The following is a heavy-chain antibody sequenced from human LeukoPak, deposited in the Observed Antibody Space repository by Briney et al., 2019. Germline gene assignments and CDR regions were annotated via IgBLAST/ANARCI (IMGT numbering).Heavy chain of an antibody. Sequence: SETLSLTCTVSGGSISSYYWSWIRQPPGKVLEWIGYIYYSGSTNYNPSLKSRVTISVDTSKNQFSLKLSSVTAADTAVYYCAREGASSWFLDDARRLDVWGQGTTVTVSS. J-gene: IGHJ6*02. V-gene: IGHV4-59*01. CDR3: AREGASSWFLDDARRLDV. D-gene: IGHD6-13*01. CDR2: IYYSGST. CDR1: GGSISSYY.